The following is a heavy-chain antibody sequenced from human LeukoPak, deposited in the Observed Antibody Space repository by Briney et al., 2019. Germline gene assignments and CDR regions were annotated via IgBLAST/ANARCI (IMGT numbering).Heavy chain of an antibody. CDR2: IRNDGSNK. Sequence: GGSRRLSCAASGFTFSTYGMQWVRQAPGKGLEWVAFIRNDGSNKNYVDSMKARLTISRDNSKNTLYLQMNSLRAEDRGVYYCAKGPVGYCGGGSCYHWFDPWGQGTLVTVSS. CDR3: AKGPVGYCGGGSCYHWFDP. J-gene: IGHJ5*02. CDR1: GFTFSTYG. V-gene: IGHV3-30*02. D-gene: IGHD2-15*01.